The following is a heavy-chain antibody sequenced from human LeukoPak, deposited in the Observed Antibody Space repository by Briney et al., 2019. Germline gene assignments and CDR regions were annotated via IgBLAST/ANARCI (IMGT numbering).Heavy chain of an antibody. CDR3: ARGGTWYYAFDY. V-gene: IGHV4-31*03. J-gene: IGHJ4*02. CDR2: INYIGST. D-gene: IGHD6-13*01. Sequence: TLSLTCTVSGGSIGGKGYYWSWIRQLPGKGLEWIGYINYIGSTYYNPSLKSRVTMSIDTSKRQFSLKLNSVNAADTAVYYCARGGTWYYAFDYWGQGILVTVSS. CDR1: GGSIGGKGYY.